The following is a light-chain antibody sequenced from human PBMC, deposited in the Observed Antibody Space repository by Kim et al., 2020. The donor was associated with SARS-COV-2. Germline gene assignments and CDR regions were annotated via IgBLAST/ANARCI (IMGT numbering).Light chain of an antibody. CDR2: RAS. J-gene: IGKJ2*01. CDR3: QQYVAWPYT. Sequence: SVSPGERATLSCRASQSVSSSLSWYQQKPGQAPRRLIYRASTRGTGIPATFSGSGSGTEFTLTISSLQPEDSAVYYCQQYVAWPYTFGQGTKLEIK. CDR1: QSVSSS. V-gene: IGKV3-15*01.